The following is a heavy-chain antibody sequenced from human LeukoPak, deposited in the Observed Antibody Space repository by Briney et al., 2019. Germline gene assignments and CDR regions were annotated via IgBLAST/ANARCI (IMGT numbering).Heavy chain of an antibody. Sequence: PSETLSLTCTVSGYSISSGYYWGWIRQPPGKGLEWIGSIYHSGSTYYNPSLKSRVTLSVDTSKNQFSLKLSSVTAADTAVYYCARAVYDTSGYYIDCWGQGTLVTVSS. V-gene: IGHV4-38-2*02. CDR3: ARAVYDTSGYYIDC. CDR1: GYSISSGYY. D-gene: IGHD3-22*01. CDR2: IYHSGST. J-gene: IGHJ4*02.